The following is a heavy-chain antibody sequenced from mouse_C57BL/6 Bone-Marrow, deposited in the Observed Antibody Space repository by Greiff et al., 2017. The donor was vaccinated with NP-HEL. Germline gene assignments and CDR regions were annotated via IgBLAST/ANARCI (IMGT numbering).Heavy chain of an antibody. J-gene: IGHJ4*01. CDR1: GFTFSDYY. CDR3: ARVYYDYDGPYYYAMDY. V-gene: IGHV5-12*01. Sequence: VQVVESGGGLVQPGGSLKLSCAASGFTFSDYYMYWVRQTPEKRLEWVAYISNGGGSTYYPDTVKGRFTISRDNAKNTLYLQMSRLKSEDTAMYYCARVYYDYDGPYYYAMDYWGQGTSVTVSS. CDR2: ISNGGGST. D-gene: IGHD2-4*01.